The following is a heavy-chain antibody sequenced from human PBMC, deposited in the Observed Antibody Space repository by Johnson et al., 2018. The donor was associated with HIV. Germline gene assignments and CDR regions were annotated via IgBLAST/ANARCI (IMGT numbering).Heavy chain of an antibody. CDR1: GFTFSSYG. J-gene: IGHJ3*02. CDR3: AKEQLLRAFDI. D-gene: IGHD2-15*01. Sequence: QMLLVESGGGVVQPGRSLRLSCAASGFTFSSYGMHWVRQAPGKGLEWVAFIRYDGSNKYYADSVKGRFTISRDNSKNTLYLQMNSLRAEDTAVYYCAKEQLLRAFDIWGQGTMVTVSS. CDR2: IRYDGSNK. V-gene: IGHV3-30*02.